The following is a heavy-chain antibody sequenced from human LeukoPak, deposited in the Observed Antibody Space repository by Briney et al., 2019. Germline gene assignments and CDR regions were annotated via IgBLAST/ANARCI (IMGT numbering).Heavy chain of an antibody. J-gene: IGHJ4*02. CDR1: GGSISSSSYY. Sequence: SETLSLTCTVSGGSISSSSYYWGWIRQPPGKGLEWVGSIYYRGNTYYNPSLKSRVTISADTSKNQFSLKVTSVTAADTAVYYCARASSGYYWDFDYWGQGTLVTVSS. V-gene: IGHV4-39*01. CDR2: IYYRGNT. D-gene: IGHD3-22*01. CDR3: ARASSGYYWDFDY.